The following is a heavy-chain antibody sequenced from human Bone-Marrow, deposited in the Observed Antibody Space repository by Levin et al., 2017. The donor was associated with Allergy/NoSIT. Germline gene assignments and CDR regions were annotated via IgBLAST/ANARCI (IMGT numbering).Heavy chain of an antibody. CDR2: IGRGGHDT. V-gene: IGHV3-23*01. J-gene: IGHJ4*02. D-gene: IGHD3-10*01. CDR1: GFILSSHD. Sequence: QTGGSLRLSCEASGFILSSHDMGWVRQAPGKGLEWVSAIGRGGHDTYYTDSVKGRFTISRDTSTNTLYLQMSNLKAEDTATYHCVRLFATRGYGSHHFDYWGQGTLVTVSS. CDR3: VRLFATRGYGSHHFDY.